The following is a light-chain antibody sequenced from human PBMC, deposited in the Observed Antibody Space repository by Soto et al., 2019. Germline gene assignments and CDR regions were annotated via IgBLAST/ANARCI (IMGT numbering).Light chain of an antibody. V-gene: IGKV3-11*01. J-gene: IGKJ2*01. CDR3: QQRFNWRRT. Sequence: EIVLTQSPATLSLSPGERATLSCRASQSVSIYLAWYQQKPGQAPRLVIYDASNRAAGTPSRFSVSGSGTDFTLTISSLQREDVAVYYCQQRFNWRRTFGQGTKLEIK. CDR1: QSVSIY. CDR2: DAS.